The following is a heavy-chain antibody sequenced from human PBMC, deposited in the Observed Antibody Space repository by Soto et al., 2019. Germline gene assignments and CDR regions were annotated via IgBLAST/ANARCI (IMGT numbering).Heavy chain of an antibody. Sequence: EVQLVESGGGLVQPGRSLRLSCAASGFTFDDYAMHWVRQGQGKGLEWVSSISWNSGNLGYADSVKGRFTISRDNAKNSLYLQMNSLRGEDTALYYCAKGASTTVFAFNDYWGQGTLVTVSS. V-gene: IGHV3-9*01. D-gene: IGHD4-17*01. CDR1: GFTFDDYA. CDR2: ISWNSGNL. J-gene: IGHJ4*02. CDR3: AKGASTTVFAFNDY.